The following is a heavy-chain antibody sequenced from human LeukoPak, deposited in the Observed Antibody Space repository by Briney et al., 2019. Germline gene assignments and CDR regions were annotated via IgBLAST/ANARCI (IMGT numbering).Heavy chain of an antibody. CDR3: ARVSAVAGTAYLSMPEDYFDY. CDR2: IIPIFGTA. J-gene: IGHJ4*02. D-gene: IGHD6-19*01. V-gene: IGHV1-69*13. Sequence: SVTVSCTASGGTFSSYAISWVRQAPGQGLEWMGGIIPIFGTANYAQKFQGRVTITADESTSTAYMELSSLRSEDTAVYYCARVSAVAGTAYLSMPEDYFDYWGQGTLVTVSS. CDR1: GGTFSSYA.